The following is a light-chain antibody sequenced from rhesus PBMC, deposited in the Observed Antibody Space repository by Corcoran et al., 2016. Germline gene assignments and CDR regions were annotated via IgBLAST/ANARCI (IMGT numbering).Light chain of an antibody. CDR3: LQYNSGPYC. CDR2: KAS. V-gene: IGKV1-43*02. Sequence: DIQMTQSPSSLSASVGDRVTITSRASQDISTYLNWYQQKPGNTPKGLIYKASILESGVPSRLSGNGSWTDFTFTISSLQPEDFAAAYCLQYNSGPYCFGQRSKVKIK. J-gene: IGKJ2*01. CDR1: QDISTY.